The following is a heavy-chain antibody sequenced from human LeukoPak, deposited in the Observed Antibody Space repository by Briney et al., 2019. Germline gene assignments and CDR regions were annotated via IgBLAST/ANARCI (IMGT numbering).Heavy chain of an antibody. V-gene: IGHV3-23*01. D-gene: IGHD2-2*01. CDR2: ISGSGEST. CDR1: GVSGVTFYNYV. CDR3: AKGSTGYFDF. J-gene: IGHJ4*02. Sequence: GGSLRLSCTASGVSGVTFYNYVMRWVCQAPGKGLEWVSGISGSGESTYYTGSVKGRFAIARDNSKNTLYLQMNSLRAEDTAVYYCAKGSTGYFDFWGQGTLVTVSS.